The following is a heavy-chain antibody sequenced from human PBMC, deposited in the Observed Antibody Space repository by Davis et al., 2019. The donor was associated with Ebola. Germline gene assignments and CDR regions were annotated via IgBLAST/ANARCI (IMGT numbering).Heavy chain of an antibody. J-gene: IGHJ5*02. Sequence: ASVKVSCKTSGYPFSGYYIHWVRQAPGQGLEWMGRINPNTGGTGYAQKFQGRVTMTRDTSISTAYMELSRLRSDDTAVYYCAREGSSIAARLPWFDPWGQGTLISVSS. V-gene: IGHV1-2*06. CDR2: INPNTGGT. CDR3: AREGSSIAARLPWFDP. D-gene: IGHD6-6*01. CDR1: GYPFSGYY.